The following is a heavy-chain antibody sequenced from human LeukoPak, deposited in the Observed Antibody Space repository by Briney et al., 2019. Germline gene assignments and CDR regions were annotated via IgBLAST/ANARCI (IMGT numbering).Heavy chain of an antibody. CDR3: AREASGSYPRFDY. V-gene: IGHV3-23*01. CDR2: ITGSHGPT. CDR1: GFTFSSFA. J-gene: IGHJ4*02. D-gene: IGHD1-26*01. Sequence: GGSLRLSCAASGFTFSSFAMTWVRQAPGKGLEWVSPITGSHGPTYNTDSVKGRFTISRDNSQNSLYLQMNSLRAEDTAVYYCAREASGSYPRFDYWGQGTLVTVSS.